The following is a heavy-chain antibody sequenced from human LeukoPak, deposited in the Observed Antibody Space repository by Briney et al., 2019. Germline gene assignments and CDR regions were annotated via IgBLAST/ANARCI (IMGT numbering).Heavy chain of an antibody. V-gene: IGHV3-7*01. CDR1: GFTFSSYW. CDR2: IKHDGSEE. CDR3: VRDRGRASVDY. J-gene: IGHJ4*02. Sequence: PGGSLRLSCAASGFTFSSYWMSWVRQAPGKGLEWVANIKHDGSEENSVDSVKGRFTISRGNAKNSLYLQMNSLRAEDTAVYYCVRDRGRASVDYWGQGTQVTVSS. D-gene: IGHD1-26*01.